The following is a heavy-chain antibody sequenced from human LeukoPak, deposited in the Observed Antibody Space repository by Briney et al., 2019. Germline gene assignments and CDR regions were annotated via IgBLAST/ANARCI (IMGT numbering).Heavy chain of an antibody. D-gene: IGHD3-3*01. J-gene: IGHJ4*02. CDR2: INSDGSST. CDR1: GFTFSSYW. Sequence: PGGSLGLSCAGSGFTFSSYWMHWVRQAPGKGLVWVSRINSDGSSTSYADSVKGRFTISRDNAKNTLYLQMSSLRAEDTAVYYCARVSMGYYENYWGQGTLVTVSS. V-gene: IGHV3-74*01. CDR3: ARVSMGYYENY.